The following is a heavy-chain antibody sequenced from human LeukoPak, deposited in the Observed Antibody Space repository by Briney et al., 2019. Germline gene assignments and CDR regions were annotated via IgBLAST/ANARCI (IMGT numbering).Heavy chain of an antibody. CDR2: IFYPGTT. CDR3: ARDLPKGVTRARDY. CDR1: GGSISNSDYY. J-gene: IGHJ4*02. V-gene: IGHV4-39*07. Sequence: SETLSLTCTVSGGSISNSDYYWGWIRQPPGKGLEWIGNIFYPGTTYYKPSLKSRVTISLDTSKNRFSLRLNSVTAADTSLYYWARDLPKGVTRARDYWGQGTLVTVSS. D-gene: IGHD4-23*01.